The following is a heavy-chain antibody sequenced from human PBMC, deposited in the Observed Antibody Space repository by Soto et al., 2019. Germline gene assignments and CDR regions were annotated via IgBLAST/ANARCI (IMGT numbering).Heavy chain of an antibody. Sequence: QVQLVESGGGVVQPGRSLRLSCAASGFTFSSYGMHWVRQAPGKGLEWVAVISYDGNNKYYADSVKGRFTISRDNSKNTLYLQMNSLRAEDTAVYYCAKDTEMATMAYYGLDVWGQGTTVTVSS. CDR1: GFTFSSYG. CDR2: ISYDGNNK. CDR3: AKDTEMATMAYYGLDV. J-gene: IGHJ6*02. D-gene: IGHD5-12*01. V-gene: IGHV3-30*18.